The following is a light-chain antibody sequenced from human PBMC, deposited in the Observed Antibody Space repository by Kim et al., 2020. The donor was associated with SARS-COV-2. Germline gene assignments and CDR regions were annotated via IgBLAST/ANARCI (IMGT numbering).Light chain of an antibody. Sequence: AAVGDRVTITCRASQDIANSLAWYQQKPGKVPQVLIYAASTWQSGVPSRFSGSGSGTEFTLTIGSLQTEDVATYYCQKYNSAPLTFGPGTKVDIK. CDR1: QDIANS. CDR3: QKYNSAPLT. V-gene: IGKV1-27*01. CDR2: AAS. J-gene: IGKJ1*01.